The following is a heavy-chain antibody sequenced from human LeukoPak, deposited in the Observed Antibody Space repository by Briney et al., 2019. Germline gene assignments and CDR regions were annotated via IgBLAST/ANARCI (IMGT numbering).Heavy chain of an antibody. V-gene: IGHV4-39*07. CDR3: ARDRSGLVRVVIMESWFDP. Sequence: SETLSLTCTVSGGSISSSSYYWGWIRQPPGKGLEWIGSIYYSGSTYYNPSLKSRVTISVDTSKNQFSLKLSSVTAADTAVYYCARDRSGLVRVVIMESWFDPWGQGTLVTVSS. J-gene: IGHJ5*02. D-gene: IGHD3-3*01. CDR2: IYYSGST. CDR1: GGSISSSSYY.